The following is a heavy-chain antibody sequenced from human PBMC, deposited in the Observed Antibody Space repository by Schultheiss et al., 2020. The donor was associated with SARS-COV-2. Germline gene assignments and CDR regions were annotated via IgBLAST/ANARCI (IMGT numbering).Heavy chain of an antibody. J-gene: IGHJ6*02. CDR2: INPKSGGT. CDR1: GYTFTGYY. V-gene: IGHV1-2*02. Sequence: ASVKVSCKASGYTFTGYYIHWVRHAPGQGLEWMGWINPKSGGTNFAQKFQGRVTMTRDTSITTAYMELSRLRSDDTAVYYCAVGGSGSYRYYYGMDVWGQGTTVTVSS. CDR3: AVGGSGSYRYYYGMDV. D-gene: IGHD3-10*01.